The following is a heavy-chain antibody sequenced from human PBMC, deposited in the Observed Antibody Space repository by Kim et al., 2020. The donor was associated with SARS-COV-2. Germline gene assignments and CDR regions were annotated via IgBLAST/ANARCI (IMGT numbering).Heavy chain of an antibody. J-gene: IGHJ6*02. V-gene: IGHV3-43*01. D-gene: IGHD2-2*01. CDR1: GFTFDDYT. Sequence: GGSLRLSCAASGFTFDDYTMHWVRQAPGKGLEWVSLISWDGGSTYYADSVKGRFTISRDNSKNSLYLQMNSLRTEDTALYYCARDIVVVPAAGILVYYYYGMDVWGQGTTVTVSS. CDR2: ISWDGGST. CDR3: ARDIVVVPAAGILVYYYYGMDV.